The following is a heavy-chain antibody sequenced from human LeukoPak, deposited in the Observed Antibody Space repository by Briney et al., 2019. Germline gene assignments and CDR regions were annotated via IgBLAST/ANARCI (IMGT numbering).Heavy chain of an antibody. CDR2: ISSSGSTI. J-gene: IGHJ4*02. CDR3: ARVSPLNYFDY. V-gene: IGHV3-48*04. Sequence: PGGSLRLSCAASGSTFSSYSMNWVRQAPGKGLEWVSYISSSGSTIYYADSVKGRFTISRDNAKNSLYLQMNSLRAEDTAVYYCARVSPLNYFDYWGQGTLVTVSS. CDR1: GSTFSSYS.